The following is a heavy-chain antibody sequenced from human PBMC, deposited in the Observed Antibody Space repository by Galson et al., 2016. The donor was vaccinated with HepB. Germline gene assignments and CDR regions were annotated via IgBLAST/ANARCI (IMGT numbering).Heavy chain of an antibody. CDR3: ARVIGGTLDALDT. D-gene: IGHD2-21*01. CDR2: ISYDGGSN. CDR1: GFTFSRIA. V-gene: IGHV3-30*04. J-gene: IGHJ3*02. Sequence: SLRLSCAASGFTFSRIAMHWVRQAPGKGLKWVAVISYDGGSNYYADSVKGRFTISRDNSKNTLYLQMNSRRAEDSAVYYCARVIGGTLDALDTWGQGTMVTVSS.